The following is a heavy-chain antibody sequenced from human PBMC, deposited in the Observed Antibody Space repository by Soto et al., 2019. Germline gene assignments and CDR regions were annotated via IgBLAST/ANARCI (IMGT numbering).Heavy chain of an antibody. J-gene: IGHJ5*02. D-gene: IGHD3-16*01. V-gene: IGHV1-8*01. CDR3: ARLKQDYAVA. CDR1: GYTFTSYD. CDR2: MNPNSGNT. Sequence: QVQLVQSGAEVKKPGASVKVSCKASGYTFTSYDINWVRLASGQGLEWMGWMNPNSGNTASAQKFQGRVTMTWNTSISTAYMELSSLRSEDTAVYYCARLKQDYAVAWGQGTLVTVSS.